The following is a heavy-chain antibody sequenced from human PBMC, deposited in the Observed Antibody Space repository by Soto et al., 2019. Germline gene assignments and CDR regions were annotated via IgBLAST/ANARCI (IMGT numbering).Heavy chain of an antibody. J-gene: IGHJ6*02. CDR2: ISAYNGNT. V-gene: IGHV1-18*01. Sequence: VASVKVSCKASCYTFTSYGISWVRQAPGQGLEWMGWISAYNGNTNYAQKLQGRVTMTTDTSTSTAYMELRSLRSDDTAVYYCARDGALRLGELSLYQRNDYYYGMDVWGQGTTVTVSS. CDR3: ARDGALRLGELSLYQRNDYYYGMDV. CDR1: CYTFTSYG. D-gene: IGHD3-16*02.